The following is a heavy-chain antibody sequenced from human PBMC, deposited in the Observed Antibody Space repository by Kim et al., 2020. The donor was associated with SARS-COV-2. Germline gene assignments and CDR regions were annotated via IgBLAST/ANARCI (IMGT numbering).Heavy chain of an antibody. CDR3: TKDKLPGGGDY. D-gene: IGHD2-15*01. Sequence: GGSLRLSCAASGITLETYAVHWVRQAPGKGLEWVAGLSLDNDKIGYADSVKGRFSISRDNAKNSVYLQMNSLRAEDTALYYCTKDKLPGGGDYWGRGTLVTVSS. V-gene: IGHV3-9*01. J-gene: IGHJ4*02. CDR2: LSLDNDKI. CDR1: GITLETYA.